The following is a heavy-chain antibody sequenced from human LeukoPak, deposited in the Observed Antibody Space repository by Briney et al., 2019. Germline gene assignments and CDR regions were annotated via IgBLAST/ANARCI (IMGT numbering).Heavy chain of an antibody. V-gene: IGHV3-23*01. Sequence: GGSLQLSFASSGFTFSSYAMSWVRPAPGKGVEGGSAISGSGGSTYYADSVKGRFTISRDNSKNTLYLQMNSLRAEDTAVYYCAKDKEAYDFWSGYYYFDYWGQGTLVTVSS. D-gene: IGHD3-3*01. CDR2: ISGSGGST. CDR3: AKDKEAYDFWSGYYYFDY. CDR1: GFTFSSYA. J-gene: IGHJ4*02.